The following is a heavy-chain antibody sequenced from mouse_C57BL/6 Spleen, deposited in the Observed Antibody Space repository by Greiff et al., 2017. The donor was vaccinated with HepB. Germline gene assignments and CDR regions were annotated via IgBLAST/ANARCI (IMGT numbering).Heavy chain of an antibody. Sequence: QVQLQQSGPELVKPGASVKISCKASGYAFSSSWMNWVKQRPGKGLEWIGRIYPGDGDTNYNGKFKGKATLTADKSSSTAYMQLSSLTSEDSAVYFCARGGWNFDVWGTGTTVTVSS. CDR3: ARGGWNFDV. CDR1: GYAFSSSW. J-gene: IGHJ1*03. CDR2: IYPGDGDT. V-gene: IGHV1-82*01.